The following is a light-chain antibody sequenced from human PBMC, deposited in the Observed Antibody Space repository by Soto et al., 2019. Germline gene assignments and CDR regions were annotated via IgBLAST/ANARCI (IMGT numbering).Light chain of an antibody. V-gene: IGKV3-20*01. J-gene: IGKJ1*01. Sequence: EIVLTQSPGTLSLSPGERATLSCRASQSVSSYLAWYQQKPGQAPRLLISGASSRATGIPDRFSGSGSGTDFTLTISGLEPEDFAVYYCQQYGSSPRTFGQGTKVEIK. CDR3: QQYGSSPRT. CDR1: QSVSSY. CDR2: GAS.